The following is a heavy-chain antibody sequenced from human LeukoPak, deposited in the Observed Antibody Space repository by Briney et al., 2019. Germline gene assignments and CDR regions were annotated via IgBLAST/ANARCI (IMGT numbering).Heavy chain of an antibody. CDR3: AREASIVGATFHLDY. J-gene: IGHJ4*02. CDR1: GYTFTGYY. CDR2: INPNSGGT. Sequence: ASVKVSCKASGYTFTGYYMHWVRQAPGQGLEWMGWINPNSGGTNYAQKFQGRATMTRDTSISTAYMELSRLRSDDTAVYYCAREASIVGATFHLDYWGQGTLVTVSS. D-gene: IGHD1-26*01. V-gene: IGHV1-2*02.